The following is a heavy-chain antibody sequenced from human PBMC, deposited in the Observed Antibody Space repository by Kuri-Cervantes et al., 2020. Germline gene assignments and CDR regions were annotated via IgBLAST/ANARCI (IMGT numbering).Heavy chain of an antibody. CDR3: ATGYCSNLGEH. CDR1: GFTFNNYA. J-gene: IGHJ4*02. V-gene: IGHV3-23*01. D-gene: IGHD2-2*01. CDR2: IGGTGGHI. Sequence: GGSLRLSCAASGFTFNNYAMAWVRQAPGKGLEWVSAIGGTGGHIYYATSVRGRFTISKDTSKNTLYLQMDSLRAEDTATYYCATGYCSNLGEHWGQGTLVTVSS.